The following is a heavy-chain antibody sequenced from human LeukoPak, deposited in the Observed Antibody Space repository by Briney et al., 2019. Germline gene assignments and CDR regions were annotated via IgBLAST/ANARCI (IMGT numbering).Heavy chain of an antibody. CDR2: IYSGGST. CDR1: GFTVSSNY. V-gene: IGHV3-53*01. D-gene: IGHD1-26*01. J-gene: IGHJ3*02. Sequence: QPGGSLRLSCAASGFTVSSNYMSWVRQAPGKGLEWVSVIYSGGSTYYADSVKGRFTISRDNSKNTLYLQMNSLRAEDTAVYYCARVSVGVGATEKYAFDIWGQGTVVTVSS. CDR3: ARVSVGVGATEKYAFDI.